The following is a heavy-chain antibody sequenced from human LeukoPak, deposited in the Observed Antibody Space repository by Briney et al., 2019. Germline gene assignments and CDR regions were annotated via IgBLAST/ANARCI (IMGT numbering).Heavy chain of an antibody. CDR1: GDSISSHY. V-gene: IGHV4-59*08. Sequence: SETLSLTCTVSGDSISSHYWSWIRQPPGKGPEWIGYISYSGGTEYTPSLSSRVTISIDTARNQFSLKLTSVTAADTALYYCSRHRGNDGFDIWGQGTKVTVSS. J-gene: IGHJ3*02. CDR2: ISYSGGT. D-gene: IGHD3-10*01. CDR3: SRHRGNDGFDI.